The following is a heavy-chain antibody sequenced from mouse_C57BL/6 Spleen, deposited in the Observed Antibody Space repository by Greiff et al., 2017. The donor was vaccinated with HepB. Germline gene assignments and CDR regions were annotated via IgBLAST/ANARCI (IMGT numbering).Heavy chain of an antibody. CDR3: ARYRENYAMDY. V-gene: IGHV1-52*01. CDR2: IDPSDSET. CDR1: GYTFTSYW. Sequence: QVHVKQSGAELVRPGSSVKLSCKASGYTFTSYWMHWVKQRPIQGLEWIGNIDPSDSETHYNQKFKDKATLTVDKSSSTAYMQLSSLTSEDSAVYYCARYRENYAMDYWGQGTSVTVSS. J-gene: IGHJ4*01.